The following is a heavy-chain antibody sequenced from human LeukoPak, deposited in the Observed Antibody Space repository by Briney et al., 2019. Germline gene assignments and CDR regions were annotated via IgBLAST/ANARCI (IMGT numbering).Heavy chain of an antibody. CDR2: IYPGDSDT. D-gene: IGHD3-22*01. CDR3: STYYRDAWSDAFDI. J-gene: IGHJ3*02. Sequence: GESLRIFCKGSGYSSTTYWISWVRQMPGKGLEWMGIIYPGDSDTRYSPSFQGQVTISVDKSINTAYLQWSSLKASDTAMYYCSTYYRDAWSDAFDIWGQGTMVTVSS. V-gene: IGHV5-51*01. CDR1: GYSSTTYW.